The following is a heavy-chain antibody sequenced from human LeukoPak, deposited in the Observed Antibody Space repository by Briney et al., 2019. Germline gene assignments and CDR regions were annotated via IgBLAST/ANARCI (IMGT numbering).Heavy chain of an antibody. J-gene: IGHJ4*02. CDR2: FDSEDGET. V-gene: IGHV1-24*01. CDR1: GYTLTELS. Sequence: ASVTVSCKVSGYTLTELSIHWLRQAPAKGLAWMGVFDSEDGETNYAQKFQDRVTMTEDTSTDTAYMELSSLRSEDTAVYYCAANRDSSGYYIRDYWGQGTLVTVSS. D-gene: IGHD3-22*01. CDR3: AANRDSSGYYIRDY.